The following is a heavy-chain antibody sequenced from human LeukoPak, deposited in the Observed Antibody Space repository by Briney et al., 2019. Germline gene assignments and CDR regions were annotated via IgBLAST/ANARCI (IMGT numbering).Heavy chain of an antibody. D-gene: IGHD3-3*01. V-gene: IGHV1-2*02. CDR2: INPNSGAT. Sequence: GASVKVSCKASGYTFTGYPMHWVRQAPGQGLEWMGWINPNSGATTYAQKFQGRVTMTRDTSINTAYTGLSRLRSDDTAVYYCAPSGEAYFDYWGQGTLVTVSS. J-gene: IGHJ4*02. CDR3: APSGEAYFDY. CDR1: GYTFTGYP.